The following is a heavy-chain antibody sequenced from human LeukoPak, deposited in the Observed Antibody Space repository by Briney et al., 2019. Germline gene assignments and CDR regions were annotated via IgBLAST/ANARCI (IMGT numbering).Heavy chain of an antibody. CDR3: ARDRDYRFDP. V-gene: IGHV4-59*01. D-gene: IGHD4-11*01. CDR1: GGSISSYY. CDR2: IYYSGST. Sequence: SETLSLTCTVSGGSISSYYWSWIRQPPGKGLEWIGYIYYSGSTNYNPSLKSRATISVDTSKNQFSLKLSSVTAADTAVYYCARDRDYRFDPWGQGTLVTVSS. J-gene: IGHJ5*02.